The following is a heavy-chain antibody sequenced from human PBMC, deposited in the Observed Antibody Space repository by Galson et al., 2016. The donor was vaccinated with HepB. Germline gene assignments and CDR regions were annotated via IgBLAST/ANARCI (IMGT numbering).Heavy chain of an antibody. CDR2: ISYDGSNK. CDR1: GFTFSSYA. J-gene: IGHJ4*02. Sequence: SLRLSCAASGFTFSSYAMYWVRQAPGTGLEWVAVISYDGSNKYYADSVKGRLTISRHNSKNTLYLQINSLRAEDTAVYYCARDYYGGNSVVCAYWGQGTLVTVSS. CDR3: ARDYYGGNSVVCAY. D-gene: IGHD4-23*01. V-gene: IGHV3-30-3*01.